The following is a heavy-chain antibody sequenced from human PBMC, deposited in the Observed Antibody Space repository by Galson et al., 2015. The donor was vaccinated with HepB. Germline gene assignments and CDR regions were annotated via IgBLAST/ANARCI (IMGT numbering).Heavy chain of an antibody. CDR1: GFIYNTYW. CDR3: AKVWGFCSGGSCYFYYFDY. CDR2: ISDSGGST. J-gene: IGHJ4*02. V-gene: IGHV3-23*01. Sequence: SLRLSCAASGFIYNTYWMTWVRQAPGKGLEWVSTISDSGGSTFYADSVKGRFTISRDNSKNTLYLQMNSLRAEDTAIYYCAKVWGFCSGGSCYFYYFDYWGQGTLVTVSS. D-gene: IGHD2-15*01.